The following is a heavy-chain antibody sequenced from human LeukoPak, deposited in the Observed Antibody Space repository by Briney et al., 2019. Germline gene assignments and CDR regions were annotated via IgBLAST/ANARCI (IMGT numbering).Heavy chain of an antibody. CDR3: ARDGVSFDL. V-gene: IGHV3-7*01. J-gene: IGHJ4*02. CDR2: MKEDRK. D-gene: IGHD2-8*01. CDR1: GFTFRHYW. Sequence: GGSLRLSCAASGFTFRHYWMSWVRQAPGRGLEWVANMKEDRKYYVDSVKGRFTISRDNAKNSLYLQMNSLRAEDTAVYYCARDGVSFDLWGQGVLVTVSS.